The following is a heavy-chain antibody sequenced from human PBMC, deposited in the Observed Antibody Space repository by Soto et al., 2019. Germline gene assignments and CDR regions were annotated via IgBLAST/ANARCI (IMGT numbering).Heavy chain of an antibody. CDR1: GGSFRREA. CDR2: ILPIFGTA. D-gene: IGHD5-12*01. CDR3: ARRHEFSGNSDAFDV. Sequence: QVQLVQSGAEVKKPGSSVKVSCKASGGSFRREAINWVRQAPGQGPEWMGGILPIFGTADYAQKFQGRVTITADVSTTTAYMELSSLRFEDTPVYYSARRHEFSGNSDAFDVWGQGTMVTVSS. J-gene: IGHJ3*01. V-gene: IGHV1-69*12.